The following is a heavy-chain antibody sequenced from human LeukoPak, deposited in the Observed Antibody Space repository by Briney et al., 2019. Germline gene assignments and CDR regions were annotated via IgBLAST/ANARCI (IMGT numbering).Heavy chain of an antibody. CDR3: ARFAAAAGPNWFDP. CDR2: IHYSGRT. D-gene: IGHD6-13*01. CDR1: GFTFTNAW. Sequence: GSLRLSCVASGFTFTNAWMSWIRQPPGKGLEWIGYIHYSGRTSYNPSLKSRVTISGDTSKNQFSLKLSSVTAADTAVYYCARFAAAAGPNWFDPWGQGTLVTVSS. V-gene: IGHV4-59*01. J-gene: IGHJ5*02.